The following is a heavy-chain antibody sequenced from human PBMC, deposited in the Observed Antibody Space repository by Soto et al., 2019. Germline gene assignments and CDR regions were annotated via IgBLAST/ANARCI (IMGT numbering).Heavy chain of an antibody. CDR2: ISGSGGST. Sequence: SLRLSCAASGFTFSSYAMSWVRQAAGKGLEWVSAISGSGGSTYYADSVKGRFTISRDNSKNTLYLQMNSLRAEDTAVYYCAKVGGYALAPYYFDYWGQGTLVTVSS. D-gene: IGHD5-12*01. J-gene: IGHJ4*02. V-gene: IGHV3-23*01. CDR1: GFTFSSYA. CDR3: AKVGGYALAPYYFDY.